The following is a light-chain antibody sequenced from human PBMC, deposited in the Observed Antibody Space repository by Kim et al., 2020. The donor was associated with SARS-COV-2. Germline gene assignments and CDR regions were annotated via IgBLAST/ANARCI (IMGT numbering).Light chain of an antibody. CDR2: DVT. Sequence: QSALTQPASVSGSPGQSIAISCTGTSSDVGAYNFVSWYQQHPGKAPKLMIYDVTKRPSGVSNRFSGSKSGNTASLTISGLQAEDEADYFCGSYVSSSDPYVFGSGTQVTVL. CDR3: GSYVSSSDPYV. J-gene: IGLJ1*01. V-gene: IGLV2-14*03. CDR1: SSDVGAYNF.